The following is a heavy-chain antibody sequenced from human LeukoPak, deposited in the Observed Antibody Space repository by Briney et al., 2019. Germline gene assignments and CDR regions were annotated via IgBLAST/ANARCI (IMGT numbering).Heavy chain of an antibody. CDR1: GFPLNTCW. V-gene: IGHV3-74*01. CDR2: GNTEWTTT. Sequence: PGGSLRLSCAASGFPLNTCWMHWVRQAPGTGQVWVSRGNTEWTTTDYADSVQGRFTISRDNAKNTQYLQMSSLRDEDPAVYFCAKGTHRSNSYTWLDSWGQGTLVTVSS. J-gene: IGHJ5*01. CDR3: AKGTHRSNSYTWLDS. D-gene: IGHD4-11*01.